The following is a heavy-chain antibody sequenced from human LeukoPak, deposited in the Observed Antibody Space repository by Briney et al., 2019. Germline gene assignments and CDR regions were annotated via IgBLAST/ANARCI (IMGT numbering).Heavy chain of an antibody. D-gene: IGHD3-22*01. J-gene: IGHJ5*02. V-gene: IGHV4-34*01. CDR2: INHSGTT. Sequence: SETLSLTCAVSGGSFSGYYWSWIRQPPGKGLEWIGEINHSGTTNYNPSLKSRVTISVDTSKNQFSLKLSSVTAADTAVYYCARHRYYYDSSGYYYQPWGQGTLVTVSS. CDR1: GGSFSGYY. CDR3: ARHRYYYDSSGYYYQP.